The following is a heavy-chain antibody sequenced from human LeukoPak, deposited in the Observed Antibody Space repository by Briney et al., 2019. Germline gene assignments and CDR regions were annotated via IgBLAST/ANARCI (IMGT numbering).Heavy chain of an antibody. CDR3: ARVAVWFGESKHYYFDY. Sequence: ASMKVSCKARGYTFTSYYMHLVRQAPGQGLEWMGRINPSGGSTSYAQKFQGRVTMTSDTSTSKVYMELSSLRSEDTAVYYCARVAVWFGESKHYYFDYWGQGTLVTVS. J-gene: IGHJ4*02. D-gene: IGHD3-10*01. CDR2: INPSGGST. V-gene: IGHV1-46*01. CDR1: GYTFTSYY.